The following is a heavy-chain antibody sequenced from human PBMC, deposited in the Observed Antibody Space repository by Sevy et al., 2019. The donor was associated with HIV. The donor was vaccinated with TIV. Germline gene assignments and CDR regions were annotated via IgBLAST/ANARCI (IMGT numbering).Heavy chain of an antibody. V-gene: IGHV3-30-3*01. Sequence: GGSLRLSCATSGFTFSSYSMHWVRQAPGKGLEWVATISYDGINKHYADSVKGRFTISRDNFKNSLSLQMNSLRAADTAVYFCALERLSSDVAEYFQNWGQGTLVTVSS. D-gene: IGHD1-1*01. J-gene: IGHJ1*01. CDR1: GFTFSSYS. CDR2: ISYDGINK. CDR3: ALERLSSDVAEYFQN.